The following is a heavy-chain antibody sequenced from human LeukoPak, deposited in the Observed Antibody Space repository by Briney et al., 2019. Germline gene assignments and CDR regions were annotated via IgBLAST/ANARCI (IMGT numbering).Heavy chain of an antibody. CDR2: VSPNNGNT. CDR1: GYSFSTYG. D-gene: IGHD5-12*01. Sequence: GASVKVSCKTSGYSFSTYGIHWLRQAPGQGLEWVGWVSPNNGNTHYAQRVQGRVSMTADTPTGTASMELRSLRSDETAVYYCARSPGRYSGYNWYFDYWGQGTLVTVSS. CDR3: ARSPGRYSGYNWYFDY. J-gene: IGHJ4*02. V-gene: IGHV1-18*04.